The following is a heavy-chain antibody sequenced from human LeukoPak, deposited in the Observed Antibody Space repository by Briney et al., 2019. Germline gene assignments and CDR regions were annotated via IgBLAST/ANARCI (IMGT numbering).Heavy chain of an antibody. CDR2: ISGSGGST. D-gene: IGHD4-23*01. V-gene: IGHV3-23*01. J-gene: IGHJ4*02. CDR1: GFTFSSYA. Sequence: QPGGSLRLSCATSGFTFSSYAMTWVRQAPGKGLEWVSVISGSGGSTCYADSVKGRFTISRDNSKNTLHLQMYSLRVEDTAVYYCAKAHYGDNSKYYFDYWGQGTLVTVSS. CDR3: AKAHYGDNSKYYFDY.